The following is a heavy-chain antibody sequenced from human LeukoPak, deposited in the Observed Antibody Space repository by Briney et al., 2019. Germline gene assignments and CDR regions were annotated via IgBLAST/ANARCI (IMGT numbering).Heavy chain of an antibody. D-gene: IGHD3-16*01. Sequence: SETLSLTCTVSGGSISSSSYYWGWIRQPPGKGLEWIGSIYYSGSTYYNPSLKSRVTISVDTSKNQFSLKLSSVTAADTAVYYCARRGGFRVSRRVDYWGQGTLVTVSS. J-gene: IGHJ4*02. CDR1: GGSISSSSYY. CDR2: IYYSGST. V-gene: IGHV4-39*01. CDR3: ARRGGFRVSRRVDY.